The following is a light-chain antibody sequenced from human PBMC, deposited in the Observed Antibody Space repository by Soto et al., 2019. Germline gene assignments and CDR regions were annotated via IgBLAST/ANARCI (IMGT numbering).Light chain of an antibody. J-gene: IGLJ3*02. V-gene: IGLV2-23*02. CDR3: CSYATGSAWV. CDR1: NNDVGNYNF. Sequence: QSVLAQPASVSGSPGQSITISCTGTNNDVGNYNFVSWYQHHPGKAPKLMIYEVSKWPSGVSNRFSGSKSGNTASLTISGLQAEDEADYYCCSYATGSAWVFGGGTKLTVL. CDR2: EVS.